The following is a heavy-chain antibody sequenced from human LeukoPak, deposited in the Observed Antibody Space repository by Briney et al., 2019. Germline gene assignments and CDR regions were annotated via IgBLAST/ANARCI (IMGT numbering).Heavy chain of an antibody. CDR2: INPNSGGT. V-gene: IGHV1-2*02. D-gene: IGHD2-15*01. Sequence: ASVKVSCKASGYTFTGYYMHWVRQAPGQGLEWMGWINPNSGGTNYAQKFQGRVTMTRDTSISTAYMELSRLRSDDTAVYYCAREGSSHHNWFDPWGQGTLVTVSS. J-gene: IGHJ5*02. CDR3: AREGSSHHNWFDP. CDR1: GYTFTGYY.